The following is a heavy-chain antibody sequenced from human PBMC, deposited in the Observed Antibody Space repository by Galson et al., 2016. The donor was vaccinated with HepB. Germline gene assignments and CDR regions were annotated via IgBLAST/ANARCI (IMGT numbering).Heavy chain of an antibody. J-gene: IGHJ3*02. D-gene: IGHD1-7*01. CDR2: ISSTGTTT. CDR3: ARDHRRWNYDPDAFDM. Sequence: SLRLSCAASGFIFSEFYMAWIRQAPGKGLEWVSQISSTGTTTHSADSVKGRFTISRDNTKNSLYLQMISLRAEDTAVYYCARDHRRWNYDPDAFDMWGQGTMVTVSS. V-gene: IGHV3-11*01. CDR1: GFIFSEFY.